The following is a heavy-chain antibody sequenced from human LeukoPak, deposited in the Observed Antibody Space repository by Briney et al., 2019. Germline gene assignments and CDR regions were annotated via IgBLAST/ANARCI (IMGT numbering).Heavy chain of an antibody. V-gene: IGHV1-46*01. D-gene: IGHD3-22*01. CDR3: ARAPFYYDTSGYLDY. CDR1: GYTFTDYY. Sequence: ASVKVSCKASGYTFTDYYMHWVRQAPGQGLEWTGIINPSGGSTSYAQKFQGTVTMTRDTSTSTVYMEMSSLRSEDTAVYYCARAPFYYDTSGYLDYWGQGTLVTVSS. CDR2: INPSGGST. J-gene: IGHJ4*02.